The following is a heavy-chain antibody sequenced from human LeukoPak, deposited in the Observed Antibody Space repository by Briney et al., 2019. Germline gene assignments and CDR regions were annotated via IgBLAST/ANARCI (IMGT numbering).Heavy chain of an antibody. CDR2: INHSGST. D-gene: IGHD1-26*01. V-gene: IGHV4-34*01. CDR3: ALGYNDIWEL. Sequence: KPSEILSLTCAVYGGSFSGYYWSWIRQPPGKGLEWIGEINHSGSTNYNPSLKSRVTISVDMSDNQFSLKLTSVTAADTAVYYCALGYNDIWELWGQGNMVTVSS. J-gene: IGHJ4*02. CDR1: GGSFSGYY.